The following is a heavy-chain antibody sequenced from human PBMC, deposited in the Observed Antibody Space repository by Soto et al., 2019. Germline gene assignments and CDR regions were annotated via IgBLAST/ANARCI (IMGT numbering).Heavy chain of an antibody. CDR1: GFTFSSYG. D-gene: IGHD6-13*01. J-gene: IGHJ5*02. V-gene: IGHV3-23*01. CDR3: AKDGRPSPGQQQEDWFDP. CDR2: ISGSGGST. Sequence: GGSLRLSCAASGFTFSSYGMHWVRQAPGKGLEWVSAISGSGGSTYYADSVKGRFTISRDNSKNTLYLQMNSLRAEDTAVYYCAKDGRPSPGQQQEDWFDPWGQGTLGTVSS.